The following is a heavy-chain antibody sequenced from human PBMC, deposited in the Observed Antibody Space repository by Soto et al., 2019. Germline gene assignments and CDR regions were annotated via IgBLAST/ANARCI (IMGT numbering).Heavy chain of an antibody. Sequence: PSETLSLTCTVSGGSISSSSYYWGWIRQPPGKGLEWIGSIYYSGSTYYNPSLKSRVTISVDTSKNQFSLKLSSVTAADTAVYYCARPDTYDFWSGYYHGDYYGMDVWGQGTTVTVSS. J-gene: IGHJ6*02. CDR3: ARPDTYDFWSGYYHGDYYGMDV. D-gene: IGHD3-3*01. CDR2: IYYSGST. V-gene: IGHV4-39*01. CDR1: GGSISSSSYY.